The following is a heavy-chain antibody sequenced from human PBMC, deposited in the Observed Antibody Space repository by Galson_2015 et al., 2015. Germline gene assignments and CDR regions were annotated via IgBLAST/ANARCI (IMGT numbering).Heavy chain of an antibody. Sequence: TLSLTCTVSGGSISSGSYYWSWIRQPAGKGLEWIGRIYTSGSTNYNPSLKSRVTISVDTSKNQFSLKLSSVTAADTAVYYCARELAGILRIWYFDLWGRGTLVTVSS. J-gene: IGHJ2*01. D-gene: IGHD3-10*01. CDR3: ARELAGILRIWYFDL. CDR1: GGSISSGSYY. CDR2: IYTSGST. V-gene: IGHV4-61*02.